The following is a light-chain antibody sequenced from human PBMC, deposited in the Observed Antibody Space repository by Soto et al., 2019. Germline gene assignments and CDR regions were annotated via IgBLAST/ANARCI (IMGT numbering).Light chain of an antibody. CDR2: KAS. CDR1: QTVGNW. J-gene: IGKJ1*01. V-gene: IGKV1-5*03. CDR3: QQYNGT. Sequence: DIQMTQSPSTLSAFVGDRVTITCRASQTVGNWLAWYQQKAGKAPKLLIYKASYLEGGVPSRFSGSGAGTEFTITISSLQPDDFATYYCQQYNGTFGQGTKVEIK.